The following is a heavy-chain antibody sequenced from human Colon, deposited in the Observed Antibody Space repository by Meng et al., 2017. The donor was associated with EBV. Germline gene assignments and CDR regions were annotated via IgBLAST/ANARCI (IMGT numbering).Heavy chain of an antibody. D-gene: IGHD3-9*01. CDR2: VSHPGSA. CDR3: ARVPTTGYKDH. V-gene: IGHV4-34*01. Sequence: LQHLGAGLFKPSETLSLPCTVNGGSFSGYVWSWVRQPPGKGMEWIGEVSHPGSANYNPSLKSRVTISVDASEKQFSLRLTSVTAADSAVYYCARVPTTGYKDHWGQGTLVTVSS. J-gene: IGHJ4*02. CDR1: GGSFSGYV.